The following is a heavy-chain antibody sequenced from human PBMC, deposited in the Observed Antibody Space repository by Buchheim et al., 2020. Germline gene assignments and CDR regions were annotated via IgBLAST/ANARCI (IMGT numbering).Heavy chain of an antibody. V-gene: IGHV3-7*01. J-gene: IGHJ4*02. CDR1: GFTFSSYW. CDR2: IKEDGSEK. D-gene: IGHD6-19*01. Sequence: EVQLVESGGGLVQPGGSLRLSCAASGFTFSSYWISWVRQAPGKGLEWVANIKEDGSEKYYVDSVKGRFTFSRDNAKRPLYLQMNSLRAEDTAVYYCARDRGWLQFDYWGQGTL. CDR3: ARDRGWLQFDY.